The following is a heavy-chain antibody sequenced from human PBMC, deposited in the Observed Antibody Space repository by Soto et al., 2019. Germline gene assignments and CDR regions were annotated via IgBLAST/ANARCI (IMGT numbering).Heavy chain of an antibody. Sequence: ASVKVSCKASGYTFTSYGISWVRQAPGQGLEWMGWISAYNGNTKYAQKLQGRVTMTTDTSTSTAYMELRSLRSDDTAVYYCARDPAIGGTFDYWGQGTLVTVSS. V-gene: IGHV1-18*01. J-gene: IGHJ4*02. CDR1: GYTFTSYG. D-gene: IGHD3-16*01. CDR2: ISAYNGNT. CDR3: ARDPAIGGTFDY.